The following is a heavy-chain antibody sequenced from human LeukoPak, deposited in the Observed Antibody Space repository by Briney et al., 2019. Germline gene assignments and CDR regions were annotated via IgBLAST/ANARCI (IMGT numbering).Heavy chain of an antibody. V-gene: IGHV4-39*01. J-gene: IGHJ4*02. Sequence: SEILSLTCTVSGGSISSSSYCWGWIRQPPGKGLEWIGSIYYSGSTYYNPSLKSRVTISVDTSKNQFSLKLSSVTAADTAVYYCARHLGELPTFDYWGQGTLVTVSS. CDR2: IYYSGST. CDR3: ARHLGELPTFDY. CDR1: GGSISSSSYC. D-gene: IGHD3-16*01.